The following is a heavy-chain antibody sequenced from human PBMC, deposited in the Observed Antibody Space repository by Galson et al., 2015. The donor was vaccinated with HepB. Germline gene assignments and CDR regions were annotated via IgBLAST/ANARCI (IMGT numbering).Heavy chain of an antibody. V-gene: IGHV3-23*01. CDR2: LSSSGGGT. D-gene: IGHD3-22*01. Sequence: SLRLSCAASGFTFRNYVMAWVRQAPGKGLEWVSSLSSSGGGTYYADSVKGRVTISRDNSKNTLYLQMNSLRAEDTAVYYCAKSSLDVSGYLDWGQGTLVTVSS. CDR1: GFTFRNYV. CDR3: AKSSLDVSGYLD. J-gene: IGHJ4*02.